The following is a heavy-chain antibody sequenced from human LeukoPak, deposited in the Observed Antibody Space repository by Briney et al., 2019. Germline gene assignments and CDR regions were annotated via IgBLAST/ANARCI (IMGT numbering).Heavy chain of an antibody. J-gene: IGHJ4*02. Sequence: SETLSLTCTVSSGSISTSNYYWGWVRQPPGKALEWIGNIFYSGSTYYSPSLKSRVTISLDTSRNQFSLNLSSVTAADTAVYYCARHMLGGKRSFDSWGQGTLVTVSS. D-gene: IGHD4-23*01. CDR3: ARHMLGGKRSFDS. V-gene: IGHV4-39*01. CDR2: IFYSGST. CDR1: SGSISTSNYY.